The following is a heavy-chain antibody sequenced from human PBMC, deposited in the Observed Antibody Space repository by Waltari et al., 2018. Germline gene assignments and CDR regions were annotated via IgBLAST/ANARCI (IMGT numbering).Heavy chain of an antibody. V-gene: IGHV3-74*01. CDR3: ASGNSHAFDL. J-gene: IGHJ3*01. CDR2: SDSDGSGT. CDR1: GVTFSIYC. Sequence: ELQLVESGACFVQRGGSLGVSWSASGVTFSIYCSLWVRQVPGKGLVGVSRSDSDGSGTSYADSAKGRFTISRDNAKNTLFLQMNSLRGEDTAVYYCASGNSHAFDLWGQGTMVTVSS. D-gene: IGHD1-7*01.